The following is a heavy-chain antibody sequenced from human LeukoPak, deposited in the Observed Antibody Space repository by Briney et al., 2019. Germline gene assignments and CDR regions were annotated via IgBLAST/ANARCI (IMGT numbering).Heavy chain of an antibody. V-gene: IGHV3-48*01. Sequence: PGGSLRLSCAASGFTFSDYNMNWVRQAPGKGLEWVSYISSSTSTIYYADSVKGRFTISRDNVKNSLYLKMDSLRVEDTAVYYCTRVDPIAVAGDDYWGQGTQVAVSS. CDR1: GFTFSDYN. CDR3: TRVDPIAVAGDDY. D-gene: IGHD6-19*01. J-gene: IGHJ4*02. CDR2: ISSSTSTI.